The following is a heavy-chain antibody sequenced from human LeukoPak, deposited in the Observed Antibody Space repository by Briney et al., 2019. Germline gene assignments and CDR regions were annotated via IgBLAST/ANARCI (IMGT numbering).Heavy chain of an antibody. CDR3: ARVGTVVTAIREYYFDY. CDR2: IYYSGST. Sequence: PSETLSLTCTVSGGSISSSSYYWGWIRQPPGKGLEWIGSIYYSGSTYYNPSLKSRVTISVDTSKNQFSLKLSSVTAADTAVYYCARVGTVVTAIREYYFDYWGQGTLVTVSS. J-gene: IGHJ4*02. D-gene: IGHD2-21*02. CDR1: GGSISSSSYY. V-gene: IGHV4-39*01.